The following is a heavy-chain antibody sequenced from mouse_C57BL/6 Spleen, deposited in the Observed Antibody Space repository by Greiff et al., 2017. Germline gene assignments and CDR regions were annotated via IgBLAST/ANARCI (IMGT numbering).Heavy chain of an antibody. J-gene: IGHJ2*01. D-gene: IGHD1-1*02. CDR1: GYAFSSYW. V-gene: IGHV1-80*01. CDR3: ARYYYAMCCFDY. CDR2: IYPGDGDT. Sequence: QVQLQQSGAELVKPGASVKISCKASGYAFSSYWMNWVKQRPGQGLEWIGQIYPGDGDTNYNGKFKGKATLTADKSSSTAYMQLSSLTSEDSAVYYCARYYYAMCCFDYWGQGTLLTVSA.